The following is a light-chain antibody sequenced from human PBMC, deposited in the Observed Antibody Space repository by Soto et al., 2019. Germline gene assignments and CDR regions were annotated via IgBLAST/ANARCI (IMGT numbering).Light chain of an antibody. CDR1: NSNIGTNT. J-gene: IGLJ1*01. V-gene: IGLV1-44*01. CDR3: AAWDDSLGAYV. Sequence: QRVTISCSGSNSNIGTNTVNWYQQLPGTAPRLLTYTNNQRPSGVPQRFSGSKTGTSASLAIGGLQSEDGADYYCAAWDDSLGAYVFGTGTKVTVL. CDR2: TNN.